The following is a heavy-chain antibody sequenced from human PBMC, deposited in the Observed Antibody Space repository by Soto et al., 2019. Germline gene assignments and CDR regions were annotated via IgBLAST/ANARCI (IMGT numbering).Heavy chain of an antibody. CDR2: IIPIFGTA. CDR1: EGTFSSYS. D-gene: IGHD1-26*01. Sequence: QVQLVQSGAEVKKPGSSVKVSCKASEGTFSSYSINWVRQAPGQGLEWMGEIIPIFGTANYAQKFQGRVTITADESTSTAYMEVSSLRSEDTAVYYCARDGGRNSGGIDYWGQGTLVTVSS. V-gene: IGHV1-69*01. CDR3: ARDGGRNSGGIDY. J-gene: IGHJ4*02.